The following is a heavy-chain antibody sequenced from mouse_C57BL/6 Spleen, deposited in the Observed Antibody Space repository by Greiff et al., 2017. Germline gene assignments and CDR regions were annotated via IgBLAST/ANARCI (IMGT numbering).Heavy chain of an antibody. CDR3: ARGAIYDDYEGWYFDV. D-gene: IGHD2-4*01. Sequence: EVKLVESGPGLVKPSQSLSLTCYVTGYSITSGYYWNWIRQFPGNKLEWIGYISYDGSNNYNPSLKNRISITRDTSKNQFFLKLNSVTTEDTATYYCARGAIYDDYEGWYFDVWGTGTTVTVSS. CDR2: ISYDGSN. V-gene: IGHV3-6*01. CDR1: GYSITSGYY. J-gene: IGHJ1*03.